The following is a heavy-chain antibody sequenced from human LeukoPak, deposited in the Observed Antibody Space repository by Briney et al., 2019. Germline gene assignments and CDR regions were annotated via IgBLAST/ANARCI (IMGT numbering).Heavy chain of an antibody. CDR2: IYTSGST. Sequence: PSETLSLTCTVSGGSISSYYWSWIRQPAGKGPEWIGRIYTSGSTNYNPSLKSRVTMSVDTSKNQVSLKLSSVTAADTAVYYCARAYDSGGFYYFDYWGQGTLVTVSS. D-gene: IGHD3-22*01. V-gene: IGHV4-4*07. J-gene: IGHJ4*02. CDR3: ARAYDSGGFYYFDY. CDR1: GGSISSYY.